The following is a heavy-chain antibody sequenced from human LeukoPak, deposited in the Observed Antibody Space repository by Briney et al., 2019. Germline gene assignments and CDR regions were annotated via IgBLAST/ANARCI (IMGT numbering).Heavy chain of an antibody. CDR3: ARVSITGTARVFDY. J-gene: IGHJ4*02. V-gene: IGHV4-34*01. Sequence: TSETLSLTCAVYGGSFSGYYWSWIRQPPGKGLEWIGEINHSGSTNYNPSLKSRVTISVDTSKNQFSLKLSSVTAADTAVYYCARVSITGTARVFDYWGQGTLVTVSS. CDR2: INHSGST. D-gene: IGHD1-7*01. CDR1: GGSFSGYY.